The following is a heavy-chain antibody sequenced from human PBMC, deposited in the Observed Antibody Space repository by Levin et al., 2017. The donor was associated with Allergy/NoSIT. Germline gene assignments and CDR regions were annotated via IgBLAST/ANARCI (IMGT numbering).Heavy chain of an antibody. V-gene: IGHV3-33*01. CDR3: AREFLDNDYYYYGMDV. CDR2: IWYDGSNK. Sequence: GGSLRLSCAASGFTFSSYGMHWVRQAPGKGLEWVAVIWYDGSNKYYADSVKGRFTISRDNSKNTLYLQMNSLRAEDTAVYYCAREFLDNDYYYYGMDVWGQGTTVTVSS. CDR1: GFTFSSYG. J-gene: IGHJ6*02. D-gene: IGHD3-3*01.